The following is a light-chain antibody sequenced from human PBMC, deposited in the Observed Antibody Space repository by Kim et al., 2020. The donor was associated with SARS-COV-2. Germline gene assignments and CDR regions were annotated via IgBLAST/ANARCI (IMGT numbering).Light chain of an antibody. J-gene: IGLJ2*01. CDR3: HSRGSGGNVL. V-gene: IGLV3-19*01. CDR1: SLRRYY. CDR2: GRN. Sequence: SSELTQDPAVSVAVGQTVTITCQGDSLRRYYATWYQLKPRQAPLLVIYGRNNRPSGIPDRFSGSTSGNTASLTISGAQAEDEADFYCHSRGSGGNVLFGGGTQLTVL.